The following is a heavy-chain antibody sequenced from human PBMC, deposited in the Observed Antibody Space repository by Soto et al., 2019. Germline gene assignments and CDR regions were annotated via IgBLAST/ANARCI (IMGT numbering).Heavy chain of an antibody. D-gene: IGHD6-13*01. Sequence: QVQLQESGPGLVKPSQTLSLTCTVSGGSISSGGYYWSWIRQHPGKGLEWIGYIYYSGSTYYNPSLKILVTISVDTSKNQFSLKLSSVTAADTAVYYCARASYLAAAGAEYFQHWGQGTLVPVSS. CDR2: IYYSGST. CDR3: ARASYLAAAGAEYFQH. CDR1: GGSISSGGYY. J-gene: IGHJ1*01. V-gene: IGHV4-31*01.